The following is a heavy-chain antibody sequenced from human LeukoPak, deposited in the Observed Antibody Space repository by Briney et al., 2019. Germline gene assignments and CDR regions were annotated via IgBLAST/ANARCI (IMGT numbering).Heavy chain of an antibody. J-gene: IGHJ4*02. D-gene: IGHD3-3*01. CDR2: ISGHAGST. CDR1: GFTLNMYS. CDR3: AKDGFQSSEWSPPLNS. V-gene: IGHV3-23*01. Sequence: GGSLRLSCEISGFTLNMYSMSWVRQAPGKGLEWVSLISGHAGSTQYADSVEGRFTISRDVRRNTLYLQMYSLRAEDTATYFCAKDGFQSSEWSPPLNSCGQGALVTVSA.